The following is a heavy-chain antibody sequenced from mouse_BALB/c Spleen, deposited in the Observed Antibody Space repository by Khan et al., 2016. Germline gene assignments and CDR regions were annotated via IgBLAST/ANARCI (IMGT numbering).Heavy chain of an antibody. CDR2: IYPGDGDT. Sequence: VQLQESGAELVRPGSPVKISCKASGYAFSSYWMNWVKQRPGQGLEWIGQIYPGDGDTNYNGKFKGKATLTADKSSSTAYMQLSSLTSQDSAVYFCAREGYGYDTFAYWGQGTLVTVSA. V-gene: IGHV1-80*01. CDR1: GYAFSSYW. CDR3: AREGYGYDTFAY. D-gene: IGHD2-2*01. J-gene: IGHJ3*01.